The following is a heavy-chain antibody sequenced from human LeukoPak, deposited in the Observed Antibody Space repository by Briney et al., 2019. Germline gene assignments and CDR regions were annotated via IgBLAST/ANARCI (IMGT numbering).Heavy chain of an antibody. V-gene: IGHV4-4*02. J-gene: IGHJ2*01. CDR2: IYHSGST. D-gene: IGHD3-10*01. CDR1: GGSISSSNW. CDR3: ARDSFTMVRGAPAWYFDL. Sequence: SGTLSRTCAVPGGSISSSNWWSWVRQPPGKGLEWIGEIYHSGSTNYNPSLKSRVTISVDKSKNQFSLKLSSVTAADTAVYYCARDSFTMVRGAPAWYFDLWGRGTLVTVSS.